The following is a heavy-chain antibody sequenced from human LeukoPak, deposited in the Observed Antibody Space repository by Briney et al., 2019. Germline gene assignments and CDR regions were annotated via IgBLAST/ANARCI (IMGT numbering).Heavy chain of an antibody. CDR3: ARRSGFSCSGGSCYSHFDAFDI. D-gene: IGHD2-15*01. CDR2: ISGSGGST. V-gene: IGHV3-23*01. Sequence: SGGSLRLSCAASGFTFSSYAMSWVRQAPGKGLEWVSAISGSGGSTYYADSVKGRFTISRDNSKNTLYLQMNSLRAEDTAVYYCARRSGFSCSGGSCYSHFDAFDIWGQGTMVTVSS. CDR1: GFTFSSYA. J-gene: IGHJ3*02.